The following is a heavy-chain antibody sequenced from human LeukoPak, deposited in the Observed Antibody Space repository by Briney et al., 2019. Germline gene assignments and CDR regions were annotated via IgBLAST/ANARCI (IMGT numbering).Heavy chain of an antibody. CDR3: ARGGSPPEALGDTFDI. Sequence: QPGGSLRLSCAASGFTFSSYWMHWVRRAPGKGLVWVSRINSDGSSTSYADSVKGRFTISRDNAKNTLYLQMNSLRAEDTAVYYCARGGSPPEALGDTFDIWGQGTMVTVSS. V-gene: IGHV3-74*01. CDR2: INSDGSST. J-gene: IGHJ3*02. CDR1: GFTFSSYW. D-gene: IGHD1-26*01.